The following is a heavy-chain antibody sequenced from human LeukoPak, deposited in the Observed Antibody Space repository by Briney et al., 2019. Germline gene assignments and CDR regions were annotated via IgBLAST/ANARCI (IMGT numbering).Heavy chain of an antibody. CDR1: GFTFSSYE. V-gene: IGHV3-30*04. CDR3: AREGIVAQNWFDP. D-gene: IGHD1-26*01. CDR2: ISYDGSNK. J-gene: IGHJ5*02. Sequence: GGSLRLSCAASGFTFSSYEMNWVRQAPGKGREWVAVISYDGSNKYYADSVKGRFTISRDNSKNTLYLQMNSLRAEDTAVYYCAREGIVAQNWFDPWGQGTLVTVSS.